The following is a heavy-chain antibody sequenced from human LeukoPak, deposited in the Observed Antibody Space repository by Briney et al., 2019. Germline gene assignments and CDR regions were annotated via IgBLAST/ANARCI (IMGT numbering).Heavy chain of an antibody. CDR2: IYYSGST. CDR1: GGSISSYY. J-gene: IGHJ6*02. Sequence: SETLSLTCTVSGGSISSYYWSWIRQPPGKGLEWIGYIYYSGSTNYNPSLRSRVTISVDTSKNQFSLKLSSVTAADTAVYYCARLEVGFWGGYYTGNYYYGMDVWGQGTTVTVSS. D-gene: IGHD3-3*01. V-gene: IGHV4-59*08. CDR3: ARLEVGFWGGYYTGNYYYGMDV.